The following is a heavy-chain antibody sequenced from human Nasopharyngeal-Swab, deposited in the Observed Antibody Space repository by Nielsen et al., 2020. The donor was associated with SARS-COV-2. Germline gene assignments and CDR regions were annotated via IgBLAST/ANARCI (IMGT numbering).Heavy chain of an antibody. J-gene: IGHJ2*01. V-gene: IGHV3-30-3*01. CDR1: GFTFSSYA. CDR3: ASAYGGSYWYFDL. CDR2: ISYDGSNK. D-gene: IGHD4-23*01. Sequence: GESLKISCAASGFTFSSYAMHWVRQAPGKGLEWVAVISYDGSNKYYADSVKGRFTISRDNSKNTLYLQMNSLRAEDTAVYYCASAYGGSYWYFDLWGRGTLVTVSS.